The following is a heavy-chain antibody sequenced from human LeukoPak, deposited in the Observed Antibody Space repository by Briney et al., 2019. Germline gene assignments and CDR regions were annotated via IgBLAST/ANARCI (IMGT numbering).Heavy chain of an antibody. J-gene: IGHJ5*02. CDR2: IYYSGST. CDR3: ARDHRGIHYDSWSGYYTNWFDP. Sequence: PSETLSLTCTVSGGSISSYYWSWIRQPPGKGLEWIGYIYYSGSTNYNPSLKSRVTISVDTSKNQFSLKLSSVTAADTAVYYCARDHRGIHYDSWSGYYTNWFDPWGQGTLVTVSS. V-gene: IGHV4-59*01. D-gene: IGHD3-3*01. CDR1: GGSISSYY.